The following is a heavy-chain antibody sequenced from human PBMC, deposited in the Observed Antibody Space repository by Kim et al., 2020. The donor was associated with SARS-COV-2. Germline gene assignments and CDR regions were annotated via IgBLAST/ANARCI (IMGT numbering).Heavy chain of an antibody. CDR3: ANLPGDYADDYYYYGMDV. J-gene: IGHJ6*02. D-gene: IGHD4-17*01. CDR1: GLTFSSSG. V-gene: IGHV3-30-3*01. Sequence: GGSLRLSCAASGLTFSSSGMHWVRQAPGKGLEWVAVISYDGSNKYYEDSVKGRFTISRDNSKNTLYLQMNSLRAEDTAVYYCANLPGDYADDYYYYGMDVWGHGTPGTVSS. CDR2: ISYDGSNK.